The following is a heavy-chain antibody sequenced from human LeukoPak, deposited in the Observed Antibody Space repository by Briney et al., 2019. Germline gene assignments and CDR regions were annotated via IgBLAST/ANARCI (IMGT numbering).Heavy chain of an antibody. J-gene: IGHJ3*02. CDR3: ARPGTGSGYFHDAFDI. Sequence: GGSLRLSCAASEFSVGSNYMTWVRQAPGKGLEWVSLIYSGGSTYYADSVKGRFTISRDNSKNTLYLQMNSLRAEDTAVYYCARPGTGSGYFHDAFDIWGQGTMVTVSS. CDR1: EFSVGSNY. CDR2: IYSGGST. D-gene: IGHD3-22*01. V-gene: IGHV3-66*04.